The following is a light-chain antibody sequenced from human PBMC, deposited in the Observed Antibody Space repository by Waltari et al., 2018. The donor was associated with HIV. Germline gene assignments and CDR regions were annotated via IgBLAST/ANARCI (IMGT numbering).Light chain of an antibody. CDR1: QTINNY. J-gene: IGKJ2*01. CDR3: QQSFSIPYT. V-gene: IGKV1-39*01. Sequence: DIQVTQSPPSLSASVGDRVTLTCRASQTINNYLCWYQQKPGKAPKLLIHASSTLQSGVPSRFSGSGSGTDFTLTISNLQPEDFATYYCQQSFSIPYTFGQGTKLEIK. CDR2: ASS.